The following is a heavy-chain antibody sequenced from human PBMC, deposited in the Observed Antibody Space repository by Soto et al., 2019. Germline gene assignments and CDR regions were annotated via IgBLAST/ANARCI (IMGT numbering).Heavy chain of an antibody. D-gene: IGHD3-16*01. Sequence: GGSLRLSCEASGFAFTSYWMHWVRQAPGKGLVWVAGVKSDGTTATYADSVRGRFTISRDNAKNTLYLQMNSLSAEDTAVYYCARDYTYYYYGMDVWGQGTTVTVSS. CDR1: GFAFTSYW. CDR3: ARDYTYYYYGMDV. J-gene: IGHJ6*02. CDR2: VKSDGTTA. V-gene: IGHV3-74*01.